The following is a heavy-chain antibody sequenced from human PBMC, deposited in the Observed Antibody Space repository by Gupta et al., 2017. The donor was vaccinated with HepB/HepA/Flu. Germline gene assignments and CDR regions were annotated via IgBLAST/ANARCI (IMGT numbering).Heavy chain of an antibody. D-gene: IGHD3-10*01. CDR3: ARARYSSGGYWSSPTNYWFDP. V-gene: IGHV4-34*01. J-gene: IGHJ5*02. Sequence: QVQLQQWGAGLSKPSETLSLTCAVSNGSFSGYYWSWIRQPPGKGLEWIGQINHSGSTNYNPSLKSRVTISVDTSKNQFSLKLSFVTAADTSVYYCARARYSSGGYWSSPTNYWFDPWGQGTLVTVSS. CDR1: NGSFSGYY. CDR2: INHSGST.